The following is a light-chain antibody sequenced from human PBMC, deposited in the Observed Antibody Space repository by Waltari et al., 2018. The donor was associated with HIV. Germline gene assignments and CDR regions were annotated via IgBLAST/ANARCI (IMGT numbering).Light chain of an antibody. CDR3: QSYDSSLSGWV. V-gene: IGLV1-40*01. J-gene: IGLJ3*02. Sequence: QSVLTQPPSVSGAPGQRVTISCTGSSSNLGAPYAVHWYQQLPGTAPKVLIYGNSDRPSGVPDRFPGSKAATSASLVITGLQAEDEGTYYCQSYDSSLSGWVFGGGTKLTVL. CDR2: GNS. CDR1: SSNLGAPYA.